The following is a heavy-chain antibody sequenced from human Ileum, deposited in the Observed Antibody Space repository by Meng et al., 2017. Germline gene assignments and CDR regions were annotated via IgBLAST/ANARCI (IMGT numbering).Heavy chain of an antibody. CDR1: GLTFSNAW. V-gene: IGHV3-15*01. CDR3: TTNRGIS. J-gene: IGHJ5*02. Sequence: EVELMEFGGGLVKPGESLRLSWAASGLTFSNAWMTWVRQAPGKGLEWIGQIKSTTHGGTTDYAAPVTGRFIISRDDSKNTLYLQMSSLKTEDTAVYYCTTNRGISWGQGTLVTVSS. CDR2: IKSTTHGGTT.